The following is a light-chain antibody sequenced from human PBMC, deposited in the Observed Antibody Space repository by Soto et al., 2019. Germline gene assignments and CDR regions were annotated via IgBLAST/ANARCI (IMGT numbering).Light chain of an antibody. CDR2: GND. Sequence: QSVLTQPPSASGTPGQRVTISCSGSRSNIGGNTVNWYQQFPGAAPKLLIYGNDQRPSGVPARFSGSKSATSASLAISGLQSEDEADYYCAAWDDSLNGPVFGTGTKLTDL. CDR3: AAWDDSLNGPV. CDR1: RSNIGGNT. V-gene: IGLV1-44*01. J-gene: IGLJ1*01.